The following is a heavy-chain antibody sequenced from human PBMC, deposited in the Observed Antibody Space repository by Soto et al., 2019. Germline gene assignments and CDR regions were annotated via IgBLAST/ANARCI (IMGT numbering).Heavy chain of an antibody. CDR2: INYSGST. Sequence: QVQLQQWGAGLVKPSETLSLTCTVYGGAFSGYYWSCIRQPPGKGLEWIGEINYSGSTNYNMSHKSRVTMSVDTSKNQVSLKLISVTAADTAVYYCARSRPSYYYGPGSFFAYWGQGTLVTVSS. CDR1: GGAFSGYY. J-gene: IGHJ4*02. CDR3: ARSRPSYYYGPGSFFAY. V-gene: IGHV4-34*01. D-gene: IGHD3-10*01.